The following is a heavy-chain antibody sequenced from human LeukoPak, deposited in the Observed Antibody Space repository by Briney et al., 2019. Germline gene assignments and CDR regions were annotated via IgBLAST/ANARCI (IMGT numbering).Heavy chain of an antibody. CDR2: IYYSGST. Sequence: SETLSLTCTVSGGSISNYYWSWIRQPPGKGLEWIGYIYYSGSTSYNPSLKSRVTISVDTSKNQFSLKLSSVTAADTAVYYCARRDHYGVKAFDIWGQGTMVTVSS. D-gene: IGHD4-17*01. CDR3: ARRDHYGVKAFDI. J-gene: IGHJ3*02. V-gene: IGHV4-59*08. CDR1: GGSISNYY.